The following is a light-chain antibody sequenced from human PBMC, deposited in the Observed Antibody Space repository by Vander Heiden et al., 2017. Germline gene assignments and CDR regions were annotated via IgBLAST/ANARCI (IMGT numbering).Light chain of an antibody. CDR1: RVARDGY. Sequence: CRRSRVARDGYLAWYPQKPGQAPQLLIYDVSKRAAGVPDRFSGSGSGTDFTLTISRLEPEDFAVYYCQQYGTSPLTFGGGTKVEV. CDR2: DVS. V-gene: IGKV3-20*01. J-gene: IGKJ4*01. CDR3: QQYGTSPLT.